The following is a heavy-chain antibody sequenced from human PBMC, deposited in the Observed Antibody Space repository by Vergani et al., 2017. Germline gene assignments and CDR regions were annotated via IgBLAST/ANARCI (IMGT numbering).Heavy chain of an antibody. J-gene: IGHJ4*02. CDR3: ARGTPRYGDQGGTDY. CDR1: GYTFTGYY. CDR2: INPNSGGT. V-gene: IGHV1-2*04. Sequence: QVQLVQSGAEVKKPGASVKVSCKASGYTFTGYYMHWVRQAPGQGLEWMGWINPNSGGTNYAQKFQGCVTMTRDTSLSTAYMELSRLRSDDTAVYYCARGTPRYGDQGGTDYWGQGTRVTVSS. D-gene: IGHD4-17*01.